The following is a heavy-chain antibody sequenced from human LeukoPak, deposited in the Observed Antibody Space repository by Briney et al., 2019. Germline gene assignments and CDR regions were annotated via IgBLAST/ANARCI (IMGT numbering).Heavy chain of an antibody. Sequence: GGSLRLSCVASGFTFSRYWMTWVRQAPGKGPEWVANIKEDGSEKNYVDSVKGRFTVSRDNAKNSLYLQMNSLRVEDTAVYYCARDLRRSGSYPPGALMGHGMGVWGQGTTVTVSS. CDR3: ARDLRRSGSYPPGALMGHGMGV. V-gene: IGHV3-7*01. CDR2: IKEDGSEK. J-gene: IGHJ6*02. CDR1: GFTFSRYW. D-gene: IGHD3-10*01.